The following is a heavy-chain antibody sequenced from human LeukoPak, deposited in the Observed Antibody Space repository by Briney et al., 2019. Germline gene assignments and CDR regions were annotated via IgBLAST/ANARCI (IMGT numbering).Heavy chain of an antibody. CDR2: IKPNSGGT. D-gene: IGHD2-2*01. CDR3: ARARGDIVVVPAAIWFDP. J-gene: IGHJ5*02. CDR1: GYTFTGYY. V-gene: IGHV1-2*02. Sequence: ASVKVSCKASGYTFTGYYMHWVRQAPGQGLEWMGWIKPNSGGTNYAQKFQGRVSMTRDTSISTAYMELSRLRAHDTAVYYGARARGDIVVVPAAIWFDPWGQGTLVTVSS.